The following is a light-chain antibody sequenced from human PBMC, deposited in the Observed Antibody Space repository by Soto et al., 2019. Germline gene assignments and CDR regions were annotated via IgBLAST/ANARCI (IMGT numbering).Light chain of an antibody. Sequence: QSVLTQPPSASGTPGQRVTISCSGSSSNIGSHAVNWYQQLPGTAPKLLIYSNNQRPSGVPDRFSGSKSGTSASLAISGLQSEGEADYYCAAWDDSLNGLLFGGGTKLTVL. CDR3: AAWDDSLNGLL. V-gene: IGLV1-44*01. CDR2: SNN. CDR1: SSNIGSHA. J-gene: IGLJ2*01.